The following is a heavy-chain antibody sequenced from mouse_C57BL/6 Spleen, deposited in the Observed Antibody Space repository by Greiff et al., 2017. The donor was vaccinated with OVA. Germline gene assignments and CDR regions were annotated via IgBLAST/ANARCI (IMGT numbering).Heavy chain of an antibody. CDR3: ARRDNLGLGY. J-gene: IGHJ3*01. CDR2: IDPSDSYT. Sequence: QVQLQQPGAELVRPGTSVKLSCKASGYTFTSYWMHWVKQRPGQGLEWIGVIDPSDSYTNYNQKFTGKATLTVDTSSSTAYMQLSSLTSEDSAVYYCARRDNLGLGYWGQVTLVTVSA. D-gene: IGHD4-1*01. CDR1: GYTFTSYW. V-gene: IGHV1-59*01.